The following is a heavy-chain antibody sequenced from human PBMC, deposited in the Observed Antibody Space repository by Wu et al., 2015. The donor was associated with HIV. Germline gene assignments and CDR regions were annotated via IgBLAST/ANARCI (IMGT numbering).Heavy chain of an antibody. D-gene: IGHD6-13*01. CDR2: ISTYNDNT. Sequence: QVQLVQSGGEVKRPGASVKVSCKASGYTFPSYGISWVRQAPGQGLEWMGWISTYNDNTNYAQKLQGRVTMTTDTSTSTAYMELRSLRSDDTAVYYCARHIAATGARYFDYWGQGTLVXVSS. CDR1: GYTFPSYG. CDR3: ARHIAATGARYFDY. V-gene: IGHV1-18*01. J-gene: IGHJ4*02.